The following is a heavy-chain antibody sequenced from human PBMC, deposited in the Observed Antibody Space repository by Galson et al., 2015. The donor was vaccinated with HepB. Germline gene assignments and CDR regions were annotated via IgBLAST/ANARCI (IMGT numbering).Heavy chain of an antibody. CDR1: GFTFSSYA. J-gene: IGHJ3*02. D-gene: IGHD3-10*01. Sequence: SLRLSCAASGFTFSSYAMSWVRQAPGKGLEWVSAISGSGGSTYYADSVKGRFTISRDNSKNTLYLQMNSLRAEDTAVYYCAKDCRLWFGVPHAFDIWGQGTMVTVSS. CDR3: AKDCRLWFGVPHAFDI. CDR2: ISGSGGST. V-gene: IGHV3-23*01.